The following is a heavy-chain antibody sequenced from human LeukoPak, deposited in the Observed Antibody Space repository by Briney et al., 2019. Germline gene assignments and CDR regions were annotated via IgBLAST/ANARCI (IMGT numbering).Heavy chain of an antibody. D-gene: IGHD6-19*01. CDR1: GYTFTGYY. Sequence: ASVTVSFKASGYTFTGYYMHWVRQAPGQGLEWMGWINPNSGGTNYAQKFQGRVTMTRDTSISTAYMELSRLRSDDTAVYYCARMTGQWLVIAYFDYWGQGTLVTVSS. CDR3: ARMTGQWLVIAYFDY. CDR2: INPNSGGT. V-gene: IGHV1-2*02. J-gene: IGHJ4*02.